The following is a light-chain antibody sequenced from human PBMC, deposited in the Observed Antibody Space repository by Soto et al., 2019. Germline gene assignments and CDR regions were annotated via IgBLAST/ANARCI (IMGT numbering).Light chain of an antibody. Sequence: DIVMTQSPDSLAVSLGETATINCKSSQSVLYSSNNMNYLAWYQQKPGQPPKLLIYWASTRHSGVPDRFSGSGSGTHFTLTISSLQAEDVAVYYCQQYYSTLLYTFGQGTKLEIK. V-gene: IGKV4-1*01. J-gene: IGKJ2*01. CDR3: QQYYSTLLYT. CDR1: QSVLYSSNNMNY. CDR2: WAS.